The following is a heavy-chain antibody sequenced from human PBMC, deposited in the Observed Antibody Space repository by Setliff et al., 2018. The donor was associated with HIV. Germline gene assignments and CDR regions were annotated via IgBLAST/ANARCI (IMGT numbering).Heavy chain of an antibody. CDR1: GFTVSYNY. CDR2: IYGDGRT. V-gene: IGHV3-53*01. CDR3: AKARGAAAGSVNY. J-gene: IGHJ4*02. D-gene: IGHD6-13*01. Sequence: HPGGSLRLSCEVSGFTVSYNYMTWVRQAPGKGLEWVSTIYGDGRTFYADSFQGRFTISRDNSNNTLYLQMNSLRAEDTAVYYCAKARGAAAGSVNYWGQGTLVTVSS.